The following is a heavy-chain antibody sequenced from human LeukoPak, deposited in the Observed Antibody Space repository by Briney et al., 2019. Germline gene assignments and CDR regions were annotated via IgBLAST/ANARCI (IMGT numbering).Heavy chain of an antibody. CDR1: GYTFTGYY. Sequence: GASVKVTCKPSGYTFTGYYLRWVRQAPGQALEWMGWINPNIGATMYAQKFQGRVTMTRDTSISTAYMELNSLRSDDTAVYYCARDRVGSGWPRPFYFENWGQGTLVTVSS. J-gene: IGHJ4*02. CDR3: ARDRVGSGWPRPFYFEN. CDR2: INPNIGAT. V-gene: IGHV1-2*02. D-gene: IGHD6-19*01.